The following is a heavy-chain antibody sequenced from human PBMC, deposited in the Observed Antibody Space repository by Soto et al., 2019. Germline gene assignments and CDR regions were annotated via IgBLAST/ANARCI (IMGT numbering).Heavy chain of an antibody. D-gene: IGHD3-9*01. V-gene: IGHV3-48*02. CDR1: GFTFSSYS. CDR3: AREYYDILTGAYYYYGMDV. CDR2: ISSSSSTI. Sequence: EVQLVESGGGLVQPGGSLRLSCAASGFTFSSYSMNWVRQAPGKGLEWVSYISSSSSTIYYADSVKGRFTISRDNAKNSLYLQMNSLRDEDTAVYYCAREYYDILTGAYYYYGMDVWGQGTTVTVSS. J-gene: IGHJ6*02.